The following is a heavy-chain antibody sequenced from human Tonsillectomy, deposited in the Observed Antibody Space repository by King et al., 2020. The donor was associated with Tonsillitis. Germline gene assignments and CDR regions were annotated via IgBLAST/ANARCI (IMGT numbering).Heavy chain of an antibody. D-gene: IGHD2-21*02. Sequence: VQLQESGPGLVKPSETLSLTCTVSGGSISSYYWSWIRQPAGKGLEWLGRIYTSGSTNYNPSLKSRVTMSVDTSKNQFSLKLSSVTAADTAVYYCATQAETAIFAFDIWGQGTMVTVSS. J-gene: IGHJ3*02. CDR1: GGSISSYY. V-gene: IGHV4-4*07. CDR2: IYTSGST. CDR3: ATQAETAIFAFDI.